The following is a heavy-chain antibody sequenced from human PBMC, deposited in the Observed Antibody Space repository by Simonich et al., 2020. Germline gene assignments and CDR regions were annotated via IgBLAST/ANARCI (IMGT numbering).Heavy chain of an antibody. CDR2: INRDGGST. V-gene: IGHV3-74*01. Sequence: EVQLVESGGGLVQPGGSLRLSCAASGFTFSSYWMHWVRQAPGKGLVWVSRINRDGGSTSYADSVKGRFTISRDNAKNTLYLQMNSLRAEDTAVYYCARDYSNYDAFDIWGQGTMVTVSS. D-gene: IGHD4-4*01. J-gene: IGHJ3*02. CDR3: ARDYSNYDAFDI. CDR1: GFTFSSYW.